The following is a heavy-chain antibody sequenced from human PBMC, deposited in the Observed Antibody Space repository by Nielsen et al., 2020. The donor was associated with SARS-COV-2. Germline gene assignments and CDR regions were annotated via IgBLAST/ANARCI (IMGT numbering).Heavy chain of an antibody. J-gene: IGHJ4*02. CDR1: GFTFSSYD. V-gene: IGHV3-48*03. CDR3: ARPSPNDYVYFDV. Sequence: GGSLRLSCAVSGFTFSSYDFNWVRQAPGKGLEWISYISRSGATKFYADSMKGRFTISRDTARKSIYLQLNNLRADDTAVYYCARPSPNDYVYFDVWGQGTLVTVSS. CDR2: ISRSGATK. D-gene: IGHD4-17*01.